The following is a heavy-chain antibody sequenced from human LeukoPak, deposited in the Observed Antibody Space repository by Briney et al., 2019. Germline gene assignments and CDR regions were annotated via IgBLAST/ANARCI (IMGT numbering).Heavy chain of an antibody. Sequence: VASVKVSCKASGGTFSSYAISWVRQAPGQGLEWMGGIIPIFGTANYAQKFQGRVTITTDESTSTAYMELRSLRSDDTAVYYCARNSAADYYYYYYMDVWGKGTTVTVSS. CDR3: ARNSAADYYYYYYMDV. D-gene: IGHD6-13*01. CDR2: IIPIFGTA. CDR1: GGTFSSYA. V-gene: IGHV1-69*05. J-gene: IGHJ6*03.